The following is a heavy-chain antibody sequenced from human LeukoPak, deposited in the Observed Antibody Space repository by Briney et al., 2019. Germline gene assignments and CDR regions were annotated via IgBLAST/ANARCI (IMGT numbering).Heavy chain of an antibody. CDR2: INAGGST. Sequence: KPSETLSLTCAVYGGSFSGYFWSWIRQSPGKGLEWIGEINAGGSTNYNPSLKSRVTISLDTSKNQFSLNLTSATAADTAVYYCARGSGVLPNWFDPWGQGTLVSVSS. CDR1: GGSFSGYF. J-gene: IGHJ5*02. CDR3: ARGSGVLPNWFDP. V-gene: IGHV4-34*01. D-gene: IGHD3-10*01.